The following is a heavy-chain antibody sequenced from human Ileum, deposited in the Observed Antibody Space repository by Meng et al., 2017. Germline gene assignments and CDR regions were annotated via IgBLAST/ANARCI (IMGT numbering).Heavy chain of an antibody. CDR3: ARGGGGGWPNWFDP. CDR1: GGSVSSANSY. V-gene: IGHV4-61*01. CDR2: VYNTGNT. D-gene: IGHD6-19*01. J-gene: IGHJ5*02. Sequence: LPEPGQGLVRPSETLSLPSTVSGGSVSSANSYLSWIRQTPGKGLEWIGYVYNTGNTNSNPSLRSRLTMSVDTSNSQFSLKLTSVTAADTAVYYCARGGGGGWPNWFDPWGQGTLVTVSS.